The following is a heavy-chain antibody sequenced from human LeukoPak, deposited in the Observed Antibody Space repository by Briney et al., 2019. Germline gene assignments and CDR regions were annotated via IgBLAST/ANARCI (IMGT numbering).Heavy chain of an antibody. CDR1: GFTFSSYS. CDR2: ISSSSSYI. J-gene: IGHJ4*02. D-gene: IGHD3-10*01. CDR3: ARGPGRPITMVRGALDY. V-gene: IGHV3-21*01. Sequence: PGGSLRLSCAASGFTFSSYSMNWVRQAPGKGLEWVSFISSSSSYIYYADSVKGRFTISRDNAKNSLYLQMNSLRAEDTAVYYCARGPGRPITMVRGALDYWGQGTLVTVSS.